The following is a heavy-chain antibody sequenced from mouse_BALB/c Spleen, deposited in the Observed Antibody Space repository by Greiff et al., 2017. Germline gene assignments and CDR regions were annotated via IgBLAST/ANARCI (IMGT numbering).Heavy chain of an antibody. CDR3: ARCDRYEEGLYAMDY. Sequence: QVQLLQPGAELVRPGASVKLSCKASGYTFTSYWMNWVQQRPEQGLEWIGRIDPYDSETHYNQKFKDKAILTVDKSSSTAYMQLSSLTSEDSAVYYCARCDRYEEGLYAMDYWGQGTSVTVSA. J-gene: IGHJ4*01. CDR1: GYTFTSYW. D-gene: IGHD2-14*01. V-gene: IGHV1-52*01. CDR2: IDPYDSET.